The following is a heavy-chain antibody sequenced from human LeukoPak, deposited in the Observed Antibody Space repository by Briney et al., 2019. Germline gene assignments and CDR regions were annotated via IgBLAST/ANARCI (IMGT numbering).Heavy chain of an antibody. CDR2: ISSNGGST. Sequence: GGSLRLSCAASGFTFSDYAMHWVRQAPGKGLEYVSVISSNGGSTYYADSVKGRFTISRDNSKNTLYLQMGSLRAEDTAVYYCARGGTAVIAPYAFDIWGQGTMVTVSS. D-gene: IGHD4-23*01. CDR1: GFTFSDYA. V-gene: IGHV3-64*02. J-gene: IGHJ3*02. CDR3: ARGGTAVIAPYAFDI.